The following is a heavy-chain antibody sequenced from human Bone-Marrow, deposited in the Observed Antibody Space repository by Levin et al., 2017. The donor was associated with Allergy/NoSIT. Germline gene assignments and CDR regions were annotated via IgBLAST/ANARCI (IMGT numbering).Heavy chain of an antibody. V-gene: IGHV3-43*01. CDR2: ITWDAAYT. CDR1: GFTFDDYT. Sequence: PGGSLRLSCAASGFTFDDYTLHWVRQAPEKGLQWVSLITWDAAYTFYAESVKGRFTISRDNSENSLFLQMNSLRSEDTALYYCAIERSRIFYHWGQGTLVSVSS. J-gene: IGHJ4*02. CDR3: AIERSRIFYH.